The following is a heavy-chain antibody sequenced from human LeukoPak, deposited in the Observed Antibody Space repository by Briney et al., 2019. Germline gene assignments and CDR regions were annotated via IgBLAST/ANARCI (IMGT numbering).Heavy chain of an antibody. CDR1: GYTFTSYA. J-gene: IGHJ6*02. Sequence: ASVKVSCKASGYTFTSYAMHWVRQAPGQRLEWMGWINAGNGNTKYSQKFQGRVTMTRDTSTSTVYMELSSLRSEDTAVYYCAREYCGGDCYLNQYYYYYGMDVWGQGTTVTVSS. D-gene: IGHD2-21*02. CDR2: INAGNGNT. V-gene: IGHV1-3*01. CDR3: AREYCGGDCYLNQYYYYYGMDV.